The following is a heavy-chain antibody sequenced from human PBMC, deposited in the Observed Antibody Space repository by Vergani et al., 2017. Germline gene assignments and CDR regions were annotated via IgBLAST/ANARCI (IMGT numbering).Heavy chain of an antibody. Sequence: QVQLVESGGGVVQPGRSLRLSCAASGFTFSSYGMHWVRQAPGKGLEWVAVIWYDGSNKYYADSVKGRFTISRDNSKNTLYLHMNSLRAEDTAVYYCARAFYGGNSGKDAFDIWGQGTMVTVSS. CDR1: GFTFSSYG. V-gene: IGHV3-33*01. CDR2: IWYDGSNK. D-gene: IGHD4-23*01. CDR3: ARAFYGGNSGKDAFDI. J-gene: IGHJ3*02.